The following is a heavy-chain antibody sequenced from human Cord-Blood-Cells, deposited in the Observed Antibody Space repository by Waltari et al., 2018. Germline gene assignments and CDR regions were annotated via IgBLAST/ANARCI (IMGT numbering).Heavy chain of an antibody. D-gene: IGHD6-6*01. CDR2: FDPEDGET. J-gene: IGHJ3*02. CDR3: ATGLYSSSSTDAFDI. Sequence: QVQLVQSGAEVKQPGASVKVSCQVSGYTLTELSTHWVRQAPGKGLEWMGGFDPEDGETIYAQKFQGRVTMTEDTSTDTAYMELSSLRSEDTAVYYCATGLYSSSSTDAFDIWGQGTMVTVSS. V-gene: IGHV1-24*01. CDR1: GYTLTELS.